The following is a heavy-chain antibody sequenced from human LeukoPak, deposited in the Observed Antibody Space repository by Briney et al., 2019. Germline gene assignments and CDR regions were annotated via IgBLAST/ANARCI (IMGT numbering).Heavy chain of an antibody. CDR1: GFTFSSYS. J-gene: IGHJ4*02. Sequence: PGGPLRLSCAASGFTFSSYSMNWVRQAPGKGLEWVSYISSSSSTIYYADSVKGRFTISRDNAKNSLYLQMNSLRAEDTAVYYCARDSDYGGTDYWGQGTLVTVSS. CDR2: ISSSSSTI. D-gene: IGHD4-23*01. V-gene: IGHV3-48*04. CDR3: ARDSDYGGTDY.